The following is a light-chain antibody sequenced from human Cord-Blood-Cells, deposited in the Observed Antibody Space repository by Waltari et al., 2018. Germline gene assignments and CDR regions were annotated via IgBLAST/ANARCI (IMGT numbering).Light chain of an antibody. J-gene: IGLJ1*01. Sequence: QSTLTQPPSVSGFPGLSVPISCTGTTRDVGSNTLFSWYQHPPGTAPKLMIYEVSNRPSGVPDRFSGSKSGNTASLTISGLQAEDDADYYCSSYTSSSTYVFGTGTKVTVL. CDR2: EVS. CDR1: TRDVGSNTL. CDR3: SSYTSSSTYV. V-gene: IGLV2-18*02.